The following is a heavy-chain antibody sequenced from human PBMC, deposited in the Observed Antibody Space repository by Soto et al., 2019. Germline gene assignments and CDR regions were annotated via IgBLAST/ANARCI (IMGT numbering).Heavy chain of an antibody. D-gene: IGHD5-18*01. CDR2: INPSGGST. J-gene: IGHJ6*03. V-gene: IGHV1-46*03. CDR1: GYTFTSYY. Sequence: ASVKVSCKASGYTFTSYYMHWVRQAPGQGLEWMGIINPSGGSTSYAQKFQGRVTMTRDTSTSTVYMELSSLGSEDTAVYYCARDHGGYSYGFLDPVNYYYYYYMDVWGKGTTVTVSS. CDR3: ARDHGGYSYGFLDPVNYYYYYYMDV.